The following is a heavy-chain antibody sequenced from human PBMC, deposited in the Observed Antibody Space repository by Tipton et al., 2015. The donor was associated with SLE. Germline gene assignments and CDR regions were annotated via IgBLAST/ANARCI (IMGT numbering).Heavy chain of an antibody. J-gene: IGHJ4*02. Sequence: TLSLTCAVYGGSFIDYYWTWIRQPPGKGLEWIGEFNHSGSTNYNPSLNSRLSISVDTSKNQFSLKLNSVTAADTAVYYCARGRLVGRPRRSSWYGGFDLWGQGTLVTVSS. D-gene: IGHD6-13*01. V-gene: IGHV4-34*01. CDR2: FNHSGST. CDR1: GGSFIDYY. CDR3: ARGRLVGRPRRSSWYGGFDL.